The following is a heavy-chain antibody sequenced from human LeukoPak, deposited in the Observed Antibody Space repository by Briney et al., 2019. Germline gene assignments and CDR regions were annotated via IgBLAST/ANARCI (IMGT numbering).Heavy chain of an antibody. J-gene: IGHJ4*02. Sequence: ASVNVSFKASGGTFSIYAISWVRQAPGQGLEWMGGIIPIFGTANYAQKFQGRVTITADESTSTAYMELSSLRSEDTAVYYCARRFLGYYDSSGYWPFDYWGQGTLVTVSA. CDR1: GGTFSIYA. CDR3: ARRFLGYYDSSGYWPFDY. V-gene: IGHV1-69*13. CDR2: IIPIFGTA. D-gene: IGHD3-22*01.